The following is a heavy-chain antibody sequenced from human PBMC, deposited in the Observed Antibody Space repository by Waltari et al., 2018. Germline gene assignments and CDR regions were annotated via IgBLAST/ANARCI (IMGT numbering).Heavy chain of an antibody. D-gene: IGHD1-1*01. V-gene: IGHV3-21*01. CDR3: ATNAPDNFDI. CDR1: GFAFSKYS. Sequence: EVQLVESGGGLVKPGGSLRLSCAASGFAFSKYSINWVRQAPGKGLEWVSFISSSSHYIYYEDSLRGRFTISRDNAKNLVFLQMNNLSAEDTAVYYCATNAPDNFDIWGQGTMVTVS. CDR2: ISSSSHYI. J-gene: IGHJ3*02.